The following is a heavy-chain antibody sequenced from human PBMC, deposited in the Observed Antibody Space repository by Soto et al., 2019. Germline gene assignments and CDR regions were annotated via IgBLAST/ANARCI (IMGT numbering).Heavy chain of an antibody. Sequence: SETLSLTCTVSDGSISGYYWSWLRQTPGKGLEWIGYIYYTGSTNYNPSLNSRVTMSVETSKNQFSLKLSYVTPADTSVYFCARGGASWKWLDPGSLGAVVTVSS. CDR1: DGSISGYY. CDR2: IYYTGST. J-gene: IGHJ5*02. CDR3: ARGGASWKWLDP. D-gene: IGHD1-1*01. V-gene: IGHV4-59*01.